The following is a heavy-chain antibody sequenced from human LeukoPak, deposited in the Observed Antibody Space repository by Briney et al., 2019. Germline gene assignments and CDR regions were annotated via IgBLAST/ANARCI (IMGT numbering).Heavy chain of an antibody. CDR3: ARRYDSSGYEAFDI. J-gene: IGHJ3*02. Sequence: GGSLRLSCAASGFTFSSYWMSWVRQAPGEGLEWVANIKQDGSEKYYVDSVKGRFTISRDNAKNSLYLQMNSLRAEDTAVYYCARRYDSSGYEAFDIWGQGTMVTVSS. CDR2: IKQDGSEK. D-gene: IGHD3-22*01. CDR1: GFTFSSYW. V-gene: IGHV3-7*04.